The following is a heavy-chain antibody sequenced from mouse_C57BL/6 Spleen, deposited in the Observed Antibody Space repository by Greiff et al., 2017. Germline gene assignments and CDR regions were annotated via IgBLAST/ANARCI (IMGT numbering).Heavy chain of an antibody. CDR1: GYTFTSYW. D-gene: IGHD1-1*01. J-gene: IGHJ1*03. Sequence: VQLQQPGAELVRPGTSVKLSCKASGYTFTSYWMHWVKQRPGQGLEWIGVIDPSDSYTNYNQKFKGKATLTVDTSSSTAYMQLSSLTSEDSAVYYCARRGGSSYGEYFDVWGTGTTVTVSS. CDR2: IDPSDSYT. V-gene: IGHV1-59*01. CDR3: ARRGGSSYGEYFDV.